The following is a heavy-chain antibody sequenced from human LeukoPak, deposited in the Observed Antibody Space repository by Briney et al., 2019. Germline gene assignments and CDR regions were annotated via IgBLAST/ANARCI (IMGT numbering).Heavy chain of an antibody. Sequence: GGSLRLSCAASGLTLSRYWMSWVRQAPGKGLEWVANIKQDGSEKYYVDSVKGRFTISRDNAKNSLYLQMNSLRAEDTAVYYCARTTRSSWYWWFDPWGQGTLVTVSS. V-gene: IGHV3-7*01. CDR1: GLTLSRYW. D-gene: IGHD6-13*01. CDR2: IKQDGSEK. J-gene: IGHJ5*02. CDR3: ARTTRSSWYWWFDP.